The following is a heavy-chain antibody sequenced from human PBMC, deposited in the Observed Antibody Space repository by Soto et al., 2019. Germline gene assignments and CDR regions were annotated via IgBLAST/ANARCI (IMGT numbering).Heavy chain of an antibody. D-gene: IGHD2-21*02. CDR2: IYYSGST. V-gene: IGHV4-31*03. CDR1: GGSISSGGYY. Sequence: SLTCTVSGGSISSGGYYWSWIRQHPGKGLEWIGYIYYSGSTYYNPSLKSRVTISVDTSKNQFSLKLSSVTAADTAVYYCARVTYCGGDCYYFDYWGQGTLVTVSS. J-gene: IGHJ4*02. CDR3: ARVTYCGGDCYYFDY.